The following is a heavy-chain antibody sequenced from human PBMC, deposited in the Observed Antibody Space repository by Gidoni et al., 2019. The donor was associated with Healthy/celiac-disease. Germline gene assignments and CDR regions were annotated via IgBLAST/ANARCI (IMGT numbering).Heavy chain of an antibody. Sequence: EVQLLAYGGGLVQPVGSLRLSWAASAFSYSSYAMSGVRQARGKGLEWISAINGSGGSTYCADTVKDRFTISRDNSKNTLNLEMNSLKSEETAVYDCAKDQCYDSSGYFDYWGQGTLVTVSS. CDR3: AKDQCYDSSGYFDY. D-gene: IGHD3-22*01. CDR2: INGSGGST. V-gene: IGHV3-23*01. J-gene: IGHJ4*02. CDR1: AFSYSSYA.